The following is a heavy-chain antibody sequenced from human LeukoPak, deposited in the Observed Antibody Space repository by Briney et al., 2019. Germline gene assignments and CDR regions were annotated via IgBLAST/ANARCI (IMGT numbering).Heavy chain of an antibody. CDR1: GYSIRSGYY. CDR3: ARDAGGDFDY. CDR2: TFHSGSP. V-gene: IGHV4-38-2*02. D-gene: IGHD2-21*01. Sequence: SETLSLTCNVSGYSIRSGYYWGWIRQPPGKALEWIGTTFHSGSPNYNPSLKSRVTISIDTSKNQFSLKLSSVTAADTAFYYCARDAGGDFDYWGQGTLVTVSS. J-gene: IGHJ4*02.